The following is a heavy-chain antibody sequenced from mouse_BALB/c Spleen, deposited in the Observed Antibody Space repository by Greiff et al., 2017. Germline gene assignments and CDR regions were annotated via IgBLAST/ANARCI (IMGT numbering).Heavy chain of an antibody. CDR1: GFTFSSYY. CDR2: INSNGGST. D-gene: IGHD2-3*01. Sequence: EVQLVESGGGLVKLGGSLKLSCAASGFTFSSYYMSWVRQTPEKRLELVAAINSNGGSTYYPDTVKGRFTISRDNAKNTLYLQMSSLKSEDTALYYCARHWDDGYPYWYFDVWGAGTTVTVSS. J-gene: IGHJ1*01. CDR3: ARHWDDGYPYWYFDV. V-gene: IGHV5-6-2*01.